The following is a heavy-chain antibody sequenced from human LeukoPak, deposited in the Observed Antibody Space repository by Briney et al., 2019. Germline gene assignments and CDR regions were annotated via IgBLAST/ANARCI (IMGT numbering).Heavy chain of an antibody. CDR3: AKVYYGGNSKAFDY. Sequence: GGSLRLSCAASGFTFSSYTMNWVRQAPGKGLEWVSSISSSSSYIYYADSVKGRFTISRDNSKNTLYLQMNSLRAEDTVVYYCAKVYYGGNSKAFDYWGQGTLVTVSS. D-gene: IGHD4-23*01. CDR1: GFTFSSYT. V-gene: IGHV3-21*01. CDR2: ISSSSSYI. J-gene: IGHJ4*02.